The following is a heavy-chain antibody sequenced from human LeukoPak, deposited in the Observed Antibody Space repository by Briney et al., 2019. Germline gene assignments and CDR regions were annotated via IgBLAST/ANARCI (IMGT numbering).Heavy chain of an antibody. D-gene: IGHD2-2*02. CDR3: ARAYCSSTSCYTAGY. CDR1: GYTFTGYY. Sequence: GASGKVSCKASGYTFTGYYMHWVRQAPGQGLEWMGWINPNSGGTNYAQKFQGRVTMTRDTSISTAYMELSRLRSDDTAVYYCARAYCSSTSCYTAGYWGQGTLVTVSS. V-gene: IGHV1-2*02. J-gene: IGHJ4*02. CDR2: INPNSGGT.